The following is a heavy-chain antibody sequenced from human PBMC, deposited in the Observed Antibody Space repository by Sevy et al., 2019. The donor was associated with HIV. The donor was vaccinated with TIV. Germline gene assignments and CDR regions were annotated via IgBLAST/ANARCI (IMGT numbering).Heavy chain of an antibody. CDR2: ISAYNGNT. J-gene: IGHJ4*02. V-gene: IGHV1-18*04. CDR1: GYTFTSYG. CDR3: ARGSRDGYPPRWDFDY. D-gene: IGHD2-2*01. Sequence: ASVKVSCKASGYTFTSYGISWVRQAPGQWLEWMGWISAYNGNTNYAQKLQGRVTMTTDTSTSTAYMELRSLRSDDTAVYYCARGSRDGYPPRWDFDYWGQGTLVTVSS.